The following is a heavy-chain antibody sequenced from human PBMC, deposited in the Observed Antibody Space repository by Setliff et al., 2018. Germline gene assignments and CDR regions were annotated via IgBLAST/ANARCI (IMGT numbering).Heavy chain of an antibody. CDR2: IARGSRVT. Sequence: LRLSCAASGFAFSSSAMSWVRQAPGKGLEWVSGIARGSRVTYYADSVKSRFTISRDSSRNTLYLQMSSLRPEDTALNYCARSTETFSGEDFYFFYYMDVWGKGTTVTVSS. CDR1: GFAFSSSA. J-gene: IGHJ6*03. V-gene: IGHV3-23*01. CDR3: ARSTETFSGEDFYFFYYMDV. D-gene: IGHD4-4*01.